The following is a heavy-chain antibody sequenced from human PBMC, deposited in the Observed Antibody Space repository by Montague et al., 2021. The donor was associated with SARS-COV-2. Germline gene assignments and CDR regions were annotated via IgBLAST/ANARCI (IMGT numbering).Heavy chain of an antibody. CDR2: IFYTGGT. D-gene: IGHD6-13*01. J-gene: IGHJ6*02. V-gene: IGHV4-59*12. CDR3: AREAAGSYFYYGVDV. Sequence: SETLSLTCTVSGDSINTYYWNWILQPPGKGLEWFGSIFYTGGTNYNPSSKSRVTISLDTSKNQFFLKETSVTAADTAVYYCAREAAGSYFYYGVDVWGQGTTVTVSS. CDR1: GDSINTYY.